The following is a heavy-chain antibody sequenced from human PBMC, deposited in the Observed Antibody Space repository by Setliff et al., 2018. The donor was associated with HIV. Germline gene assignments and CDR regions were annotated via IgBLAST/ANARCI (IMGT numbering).Heavy chain of an antibody. Sequence: PGGSLRLSCEGSGFNFNNYAMHWVRQPPGKGLEWVSGINWNGDMTAYAEFTKGRFTISRDNARKSLYLQMNSLTTEDTALYYCVKDGSLAGRYYHYMDVWGKGTTVTVSS. V-gene: IGHV3-9*01. CDR2: INWNGDMT. CDR3: VKDGSLAGRYYHYMDV. CDR1: GFNFNNYA. D-gene: IGHD6-19*01. J-gene: IGHJ6*03.